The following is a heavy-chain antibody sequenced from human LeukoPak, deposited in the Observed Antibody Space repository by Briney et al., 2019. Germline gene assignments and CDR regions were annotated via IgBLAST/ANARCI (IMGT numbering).Heavy chain of an antibody. CDR2: INSDGSST. D-gene: IGHD6-13*01. CDR1: GFTFSSYW. V-gene: IGHV3-74*01. Sequence: GGSLRLSCAVSGFTFSSYWMHWVRQAPGKGLVWVSCINSDGSSTSYADSVKGRFTISRDNAKNTLYLQMNSLRSEDTAVYYCARDVGGLAAAGYWFDPWGQGTLVTVSS. J-gene: IGHJ5*02. CDR3: ARDVGGLAAAGYWFDP.